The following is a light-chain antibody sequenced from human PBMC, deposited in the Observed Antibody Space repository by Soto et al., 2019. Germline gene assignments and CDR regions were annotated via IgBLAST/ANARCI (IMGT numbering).Light chain of an antibody. V-gene: IGKV3-20*01. CDR1: QSVSSSY. CDR2: GAS. CDR3: XQXGSSRT. Sequence: EIVLTQSPGTLSLSPGERATLSCRASQSVSSSYLAWYQQKPGQAPRLLIYGASSRATGIPDRFSGSGSGTDFTLXXSRLEPEDXXXXXXXQXGSSRTFGQGTKVEIK. J-gene: IGKJ1*01.